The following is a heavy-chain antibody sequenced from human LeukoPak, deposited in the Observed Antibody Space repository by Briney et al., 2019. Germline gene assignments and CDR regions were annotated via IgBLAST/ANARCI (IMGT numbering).Heavy chain of an antibody. Sequence: ASVKVSCKASGYTFTGHDTHWVRQAPGQGLEWMGWINPNSGGTNFAQEFQGRVTMTRDTSISTAYMELSRLTSDDTAVYYCARDEGSIIGYYYGSRSYYPWIDPWGQGTLVTVSS. CDR2: INPNSGGT. J-gene: IGHJ5*02. CDR3: ARDEGSIIGYYYGSRSYYPWIDP. V-gene: IGHV1-2*02. CDR1: GYTFTGHD. D-gene: IGHD3-10*01.